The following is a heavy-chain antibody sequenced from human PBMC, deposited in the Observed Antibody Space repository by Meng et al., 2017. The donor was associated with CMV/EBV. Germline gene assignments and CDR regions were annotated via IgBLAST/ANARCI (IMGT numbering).Heavy chain of an antibody. J-gene: IGHJ5*02. D-gene: IGHD6-13*01. Sequence: SETLSLTCTVSGGSISSYYWSWIRQPPGKGLEWIEYIYYSGSTNYNPSLKSRVTISVDTSKNQFSLKLSSVTAADTAVYYCARDAYSSSWYGFDPWGQGTLVTVSS. CDR2: IYYSGST. V-gene: IGHV4-59*01. CDR1: GGSISSYY. CDR3: ARDAYSSSWYGFDP.